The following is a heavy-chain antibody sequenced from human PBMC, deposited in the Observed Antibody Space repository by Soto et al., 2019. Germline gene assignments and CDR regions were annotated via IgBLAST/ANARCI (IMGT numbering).Heavy chain of an antibody. CDR1: GFTFSSYW. CDR3: ARGGFRGVMSYDGMDV. J-gene: IGHJ6*02. V-gene: IGHV3-7*04. Sequence: EVQLVESGGGLVQPGGSLRLSCAASGFTFSSYWMSWVRQAPGKGLEWVANIKQDGSEKYYVDSVKGRFTISRDNAKNXLYLQMNSLRAEDTAVYYCARGGFRGVMSYDGMDVCGQGTTVTVSS. D-gene: IGHD3-16*01. CDR2: IKQDGSEK.